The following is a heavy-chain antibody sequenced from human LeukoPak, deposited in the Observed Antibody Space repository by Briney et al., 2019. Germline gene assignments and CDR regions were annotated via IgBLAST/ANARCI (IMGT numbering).Heavy chain of an antibody. D-gene: IGHD3-9*01. J-gene: IGHJ4*02. V-gene: IGHV3-23*01. CDR1: GGSISSYY. Sequence: ETLSLTCTVSGGSISSYYWSWIRQPPGKGLEWVSSISGSGDNMDYADSVKGRFTISRDNSRNTLFLQMNSLRAEDTAVYYCAKDRDDILTGYSPFDYWGQGTLVTVSS. CDR2: ISGSGDNM. CDR3: AKDRDDILTGYSPFDY.